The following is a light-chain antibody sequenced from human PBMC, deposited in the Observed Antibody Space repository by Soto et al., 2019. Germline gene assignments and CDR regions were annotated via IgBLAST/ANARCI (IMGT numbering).Light chain of an antibody. V-gene: IGKV1-39*01. CDR2: DAS. J-gene: IGKJ4*01. CDR1: QSISSY. Sequence: DIQMTQSPSSLSASVGDRVSITCRASQSISSYLNWYQQKPGKAPKLLIYDASSLQSGVQSRFSGSGSGTDFTLTIRSLQPEDFATYYCQQSYSTPLFGGGTKVDIK. CDR3: QQSYSTPL.